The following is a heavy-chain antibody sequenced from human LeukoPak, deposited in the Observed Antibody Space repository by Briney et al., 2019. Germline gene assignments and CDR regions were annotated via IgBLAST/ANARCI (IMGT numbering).Heavy chain of an antibody. Sequence: TLSLTCAVSGGSISSGGYSWSWIRQPPGKGLEWIGYIYHSGSTYYNPSLKSRVTISVDRSKNQFSLKLSSVTAADTAVYYCARLDTVTRYYFDYWGQGTLVTVSS. J-gene: IGHJ4*02. D-gene: IGHD4-17*01. CDR2: IYHSGST. CDR3: ARLDTVTRYYFDY. CDR1: GGSISSGGYS. V-gene: IGHV4-30-2*01.